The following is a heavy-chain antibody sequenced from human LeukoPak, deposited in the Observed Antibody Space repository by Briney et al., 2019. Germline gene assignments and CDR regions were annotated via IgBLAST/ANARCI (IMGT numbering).Heavy chain of an antibody. J-gene: IGHJ4*02. V-gene: IGHV3-9*01. CDR2: ISWNSGSI. CDR1: GFTFDDYA. D-gene: IGHD6-19*01. CDR3: AKALLPYSSGWYTY. Sequence: GGSLRLSCAASGFTFDDYAMHWVRQAPGKGLEWVSGISWNSGSIGYADSVKGRFTISRDNAKNSLYLQMNSLRAEDTALYYCAKALLPYSSGWYTYWGQGTLVTVSS.